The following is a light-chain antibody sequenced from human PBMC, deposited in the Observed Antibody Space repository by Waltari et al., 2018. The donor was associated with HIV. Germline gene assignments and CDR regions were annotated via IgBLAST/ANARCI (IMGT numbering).Light chain of an antibody. Sequence: DIQMTQSPSTLSASVGDRVTITCRAIQSISNWLAWYQQKAGKAPKLLLYKASSLESGVPSRFSGSGSGTEFTLTISSLQPDDFATYYCQQYNSYPLTFGGGTKVEIK. CDR3: QQYNSYPLT. J-gene: IGKJ4*01. CDR1: QSISNW. V-gene: IGKV1-5*03. CDR2: KAS.